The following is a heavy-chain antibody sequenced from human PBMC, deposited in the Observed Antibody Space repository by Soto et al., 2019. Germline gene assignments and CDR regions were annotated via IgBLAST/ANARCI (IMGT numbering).Heavy chain of an antibody. CDR1: GGSISSGGYS. Sequence: SETLSLTCAVSGGSISSGGYSWSWIRQPPGKGLEWIGYIYHSGSTYYNPSLKSRVTISVDRSKNQFSLKLSSVTAADTAVYYCASIVVVPAAILSGEDVWGQGTTVTVSS. D-gene: IGHD2-2*02. V-gene: IGHV4-30-2*01. J-gene: IGHJ6*02. CDR2: IYHSGST. CDR3: ASIVVVPAAILSGEDV.